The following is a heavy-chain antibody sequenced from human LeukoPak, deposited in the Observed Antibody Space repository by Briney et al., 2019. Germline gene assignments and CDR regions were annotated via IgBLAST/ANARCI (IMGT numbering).Heavy chain of an antibody. CDR2: ISYDGSNK. V-gene: IGHV3-30*04. D-gene: IGHD3-10*01. J-gene: IGHJ5*02. CDR1: GFTFSSYA. CDR3: ARAICSGST. Sequence: GGSLRLSCAASGFTFSSYAMHWVRQAPGKGLEWVAVISYDGSNKYYADSVKGRFTISRDNAKNSLYLQMNSLRAEDTAVYYCARAICSGSTWGQGTLVTVSS.